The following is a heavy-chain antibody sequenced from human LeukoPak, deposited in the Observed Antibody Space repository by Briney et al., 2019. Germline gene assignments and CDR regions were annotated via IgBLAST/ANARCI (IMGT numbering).Heavy chain of an antibody. CDR2: ISAYNGNT. V-gene: IGHV1-18*01. Sequence: ASVTVSCKASGYTFTSYGISWVRQAPGQGLEWMGWISAYNGNTNYAQKLQGRVTMTTDTSTSTAYMELRSLRSDDTAVYYCARGDGSGSYYKLAINYYYGMDVWGQGTTVTVSS. D-gene: IGHD3-10*01. CDR3: ARGDGSGSYYKLAINYYYGMDV. J-gene: IGHJ6*02. CDR1: GYTFTSYG.